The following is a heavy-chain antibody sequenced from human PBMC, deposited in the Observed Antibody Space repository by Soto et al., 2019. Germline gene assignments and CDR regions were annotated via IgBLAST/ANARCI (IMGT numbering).Heavy chain of an antibody. J-gene: IGHJ6*02. CDR3: WATNYGDYGPHYYYYGLDG. CDR1: GYTFTSYD. Sequence: ASVKVSCKASGYTFTSYDINWVRQATGQGLEWMGWMNPNSGNTGYAQKFQGRVTMTRNTSISTAYMELSSLRSEDTAVYYCWATNYGDYGPHYYYYGLDGWGQGITVTVSS. CDR2: MNPNSGNT. V-gene: IGHV1-8*01. D-gene: IGHD4-17*01.